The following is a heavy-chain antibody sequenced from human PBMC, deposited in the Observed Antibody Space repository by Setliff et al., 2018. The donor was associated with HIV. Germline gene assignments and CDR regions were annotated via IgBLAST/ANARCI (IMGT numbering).Heavy chain of an antibody. CDR2: IYTSGDA. Sequence: SETLSLTCTVSGDSIDGHYWTWIRQPPGKGLEWLGYIYTSGDANYNSSLRRRLTMSIDTVKSVLFLKLTSLTAADTAVYYCAKGMNRGGYSDSSPHDFWGQGTLVTVSS. D-gene: IGHD3-22*01. V-gene: IGHV4-4*08. J-gene: IGHJ4*02. CDR1: GDSIDGHY. CDR3: AKGMNRGGYSDSSPHDF.